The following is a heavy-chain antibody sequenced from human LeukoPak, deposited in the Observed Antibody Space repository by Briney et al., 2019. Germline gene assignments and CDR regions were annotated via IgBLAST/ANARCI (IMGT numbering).Heavy chain of an antibody. Sequence: GASVKVSCKASESTFNIYYIHWVRQATGQGLEWMGWMNPNSGNTGYAQKFQGRVTMTRNTSISTAYMELSSLRSEDTAVYYCARVSDLIYDSSGYFAWGQGTLVTVSS. D-gene: IGHD3-22*01. CDR1: ESTFNIYY. V-gene: IGHV1-8*01. CDR3: ARVSDLIYDSSGYFA. J-gene: IGHJ4*02. CDR2: MNPNSGNT.